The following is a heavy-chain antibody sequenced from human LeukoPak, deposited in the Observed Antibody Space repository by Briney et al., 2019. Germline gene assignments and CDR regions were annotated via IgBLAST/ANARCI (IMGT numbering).Heavy chain of an antibody. J-gene: IGHJ5*02. Sequence: ASVKVSCKASGYTFSKFGISWVRQAPGQGLEWMGWIYNGNIKYAQSLQGRVTMTTDTSTSTAYMELRSLKSDDTAVYYCSRGSAMVTTYRGGNWFDPWGQGTLVTVSS. CDR3: SRGSAMVTTYRGGNWFDP. V-gene: IGHV1-18*01. CDR1: GYTFSKFG. CDR2: IYNGNI. D-gene: IGHD5-18*01.